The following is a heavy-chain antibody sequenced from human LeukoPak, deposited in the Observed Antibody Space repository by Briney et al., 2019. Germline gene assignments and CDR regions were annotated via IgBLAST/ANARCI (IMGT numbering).Heavy chain of an antibody. CDR1: GYTFITYG. D-gene: IGHD3-22*01. CDR3: ARVGYDSSGHHRYAFDI. J-gene: IGHJ3*02. CDR2: TNPRNGNT. V-gene: IGHV1-18*01. Sequence: ASVKVSCKASGYTFITYGISRVRQAPGQGLEWMGWTNPRNGNTNYVQNLQGRVTMTTDTSTSTAYMELRSLRSDDTAVYYCARVGYDSSGHHRYAFDIWGQGTMVTVSS.